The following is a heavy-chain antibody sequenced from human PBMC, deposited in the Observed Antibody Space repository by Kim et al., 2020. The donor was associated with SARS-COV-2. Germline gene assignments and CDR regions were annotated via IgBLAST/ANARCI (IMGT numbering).Heavy chain of an antibody. D-gene: IGHD6-19*01. V-gene: IGHV1-2*04. J-gene: IGHJ3*02. CDR3: AREGYSSGNDAFDI. CDR1: GYTFTGYY. CDR2: INPNSGGT. Sequence: ASVKVSCKASGYTFTGYYMHWVRQAPGQGLEWMGWINPNSGGTNYAQKFQGWVTMTRDTSISTAYMELSRLRSDDTAVYYCAREGYSSGNDAFDIWGQGTMVTVSS.